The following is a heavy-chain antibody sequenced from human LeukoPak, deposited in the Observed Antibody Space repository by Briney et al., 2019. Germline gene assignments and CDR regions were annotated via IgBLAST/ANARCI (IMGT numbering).Heavy chain of an antibody. V-gene: IGHV4-30-4*01. D-gene: IGHD3-16*01. J-gene: IGHJ5*02. CDR3: ARRRLFDQGWFDP. CDR1: GGSISSGDYY. CDR2: IYYSGST. Sequence: PSETLSLTCTVSGGSISSGDYYWSWIRQPPGKGLEWIGYIYYSGSTYYNPSLKSRVTISVDTSKNQFSLKLSSVTAADTAVYYCARRRLFDQGWFDPWGQGILVTVST.